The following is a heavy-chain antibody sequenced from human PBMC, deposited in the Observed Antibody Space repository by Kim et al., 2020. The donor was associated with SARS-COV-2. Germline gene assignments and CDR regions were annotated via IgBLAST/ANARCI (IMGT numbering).Heavy chain of an antibody. D-gene: IGHD6-19*01. CDR3: ARAPGQWLAGGDYWFDP. V-gene: IGHV4-31*03. CDR1: GGSISSGGYY. J-gene: IGHJ5*02. Sequence: SETLSLTCTVSGGSISSGGYYWSWIRQHPEKGLEWIGYIYYSGSTYYNPSLKSRVTISVDTSKNQFSLKLSSVTAADTAVYYCARAPGQWLAGGDYWFDPWGQGTLVTVSS. CDR2: IYYSGST.